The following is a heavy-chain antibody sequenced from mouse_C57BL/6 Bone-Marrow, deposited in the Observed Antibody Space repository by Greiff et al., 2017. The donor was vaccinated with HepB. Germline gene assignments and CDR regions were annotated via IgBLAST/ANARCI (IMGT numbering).Heavy chain of an antibody. J-gene: IGHJ3*01. CDR3: ATLTGTGAY. V-gene: IGHV5-17*01. CDR1: GFTFSDYG. CDR2: ISSGSSTI. D-gene: IGHD4-1*01. Sequence: EVMLVESGGGLVKPGGSLKLSCAASGFTFSDYGMHWVRQAPEKGLEWVAYISSGSSTIYYADTVKGRFTISRDNAKNTLFLQMTSLRSEDTAMYYCATLTGTGAYWGQGTLVTVSA.